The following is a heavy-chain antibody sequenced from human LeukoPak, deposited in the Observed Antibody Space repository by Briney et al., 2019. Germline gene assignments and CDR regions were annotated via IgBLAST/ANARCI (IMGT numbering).Heavy chain of an antibody. V-gene: IGHV3-48*03. CDR3: ATHIVVVPAAMDRSYFDY. Sequence: PGGSLRLSCAASGFTFSSYAMSWVRQAPGKGLEWVSYISSSGSTIYYADSVKGRFTISRDNAKNSLYLQMNSLRAEDTAVYYCATHIVVVPAAMDRSYFDYWGQGTLVTVSS. D-gene: IGHD2-2*01. CDR1: GFTFSSYA. CDR2: ISSSGSTI. J-gene: IGHJ4*02.